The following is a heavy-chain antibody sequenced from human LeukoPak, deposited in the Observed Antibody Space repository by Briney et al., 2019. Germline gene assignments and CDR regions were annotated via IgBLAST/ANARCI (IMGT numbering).Heavy chain of an antibody. CDR3: IGVAEGY. D-gene: IGHD2-15*01. CDR1: GFTFSNVW. Sequence: GGSLRLSCAASGFTFSNVWMTWVRQAPEKGLEWLGRVKSKVHGGTTEYAAPVKGRFTISRDDSQNTVFLQMNSLKPEDTGVYYCIGVAEGYWGQGTLVTVSS. CDR2: VKSKVHGGTT. J-gene: IGHJ4*02. V-gene: IGHV3-15*05.